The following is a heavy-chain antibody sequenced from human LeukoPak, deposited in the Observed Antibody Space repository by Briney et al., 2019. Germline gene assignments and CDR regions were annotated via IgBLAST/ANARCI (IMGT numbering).Heavy chain of an antibody. CDR1: GGSFSGYY. CDR2: INHSGST. V-gene: IGHV4-34*01. D-gene: IGHD5-24*01. Sequence: KPSETLSLTCAVYGGSFSGYYWSWIRQPPGKGQEWIGEINHSGSTNYNPSLKSRVTISVDTSKNQFSLKLSSVTAADTAVYYCATVPEHGDGYNKFDYWGQGTLVTVSS. J-gene: IGHJ4*02. CDR3: ATVPEHGDGYNKFDY.